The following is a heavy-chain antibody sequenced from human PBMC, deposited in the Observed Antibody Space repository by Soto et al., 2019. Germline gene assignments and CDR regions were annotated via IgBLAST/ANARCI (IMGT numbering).Heavy chain of an antibody. CDR3: ANDGGGLGELFFYYYYGMDV. CDR2: ISGSGGST. V-gene: IGHV3-23*01. D-gene: IGHD3-10*01. CDR1: GFTFSSYA. Sequence: GGSLRLSCAASGFTFSSYAMSWVRQAPGKGLEWVSAISGSGGSTYYADSVKGRFTISRDNSKNTLNLQMNSMRAEDTAVYYCANDGGGLGELFFYYYYGMDVWGQGTTVTVSS. J-gene: IGHJ6*02.